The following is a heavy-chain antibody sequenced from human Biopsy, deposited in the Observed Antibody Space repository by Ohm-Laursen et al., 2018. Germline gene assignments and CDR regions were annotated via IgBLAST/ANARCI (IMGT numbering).Heavy chain of an antibody. D-gene: IGHD2-15*01. Sequence: SETLSLTWAVFGKTFSDYQWSWIRQPLGKGLEWIGQINQAGTTNYNPSLKSRVSISADASKYEFSLRWTSVTAADTAVYLCGNEVHGRDYWGLGAQVTVSS. V-gene: IGHV4-34*08. CDR2: INQAGTT. J-gene: IGHJ4*02. CDR3: GNEVHGRDY. CDR1: GKTFSDYQ.